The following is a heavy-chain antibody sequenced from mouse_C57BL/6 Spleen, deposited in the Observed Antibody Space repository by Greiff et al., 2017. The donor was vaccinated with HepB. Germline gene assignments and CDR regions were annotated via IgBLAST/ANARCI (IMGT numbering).Heavy chain of an antibody. Sequence: VQLQQSGAELVKPGASVKLSCKASGYTFTSYWMHWVKQRPGQGLEWIGMIHPNSGSTNYNEKFKSKATLTVDKSSSTAYMQLSSLTSEDSAVYYCARIYAGTGMGYAMDYWGQGTSVTVSS. V-gene: IGHV1-64*01. CDR2: IHPNSGST. CDR1: GYTFTSYW. J-gene: IGHJ4*01. D-gene: IGHD4-1*01. CDR3: ARIYAGTGMGYAMDY.